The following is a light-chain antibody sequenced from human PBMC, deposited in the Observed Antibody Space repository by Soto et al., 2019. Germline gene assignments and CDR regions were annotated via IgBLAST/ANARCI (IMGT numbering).Light chain of an antibody. J-gene: IGKJ2*01. CDR3: QQYDNLPMYT. CDR1: QDISNY. CDR2: GAS. V-gene: IGKV1-33*01. Sequence: DIQMTQSPSSLSASVGDRVTITCQASQDISNYLNWYQQKPGKAPKLLIYGASKLDTGVPSRFSGSGSGTDFTFTISSLQPEDVATYYCQQYDNLPMYTFGRGTKVDIK.